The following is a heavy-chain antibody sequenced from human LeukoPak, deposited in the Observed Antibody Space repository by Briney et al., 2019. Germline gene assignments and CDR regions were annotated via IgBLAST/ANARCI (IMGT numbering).Heavy chain of an antibody. CDR2: INHSGST. J-gene: IGHJ5*02. V-gene: IGHV4-34*01. CDR3: ARGPGGSCYSCWFDP. D-gene: IGHD2-15*01. Sequence: SETLSLTCAVYGGSFSGYYWSWIRQPPGKGLEWIGEINHSGSTNYNPSLKSRVTISVDTSKNQFSLKLSSVTAADTAVYYCARGPGGSCYSCWFDPWGQGTLVTVFS. CDR1: GGSFSGYY.